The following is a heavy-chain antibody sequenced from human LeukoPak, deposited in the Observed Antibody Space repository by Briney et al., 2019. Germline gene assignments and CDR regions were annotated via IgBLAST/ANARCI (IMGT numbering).Heavy chain of an antibody. D-gene: IGHD3-16*01. V-gene: IGHV3-23*01. CDR1: GFTFISYA. J-gene: IGHJ6*03. Sequence: GGSLRPSCAASGFTFISYAMSWVRQAPGKGLEWVSAISVSGGSTYYADSVKGRFTISMQMNSLRAEDTAVYYCAKGGSANYFYYMDVWGTGTTVTVSS. CDR3: AKGGSANYFYYMDV. CDR2: ISVSGGST.